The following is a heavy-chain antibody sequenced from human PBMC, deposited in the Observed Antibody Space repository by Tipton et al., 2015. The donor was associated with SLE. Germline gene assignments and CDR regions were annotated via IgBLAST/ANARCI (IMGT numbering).Heavy chain of an antibody. Sequence: TLSLTCTVSGGAVSRSSYYWGWIRQPPGKGLEWIGSIYYSGSTYYSPSLKSRVTLYVDTSKNQFSLKLSSVTAADTAVYYCARDVMGRTTTDRGTYQYYYYMDFWGKGTTVTVSS. D-gene: IGHD3-10*01. CDR2: IYYSGST. CDR3: ARDVMGRTTTDRGTYQYYYYMDF. V-gene: IGHV4-39*02. J-gene: IGHJ6*03. CDR1: GGAVSRSSYY.